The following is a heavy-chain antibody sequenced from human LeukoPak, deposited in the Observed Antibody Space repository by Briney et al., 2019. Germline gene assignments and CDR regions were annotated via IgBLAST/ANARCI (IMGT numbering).Heavy chain of an antibody. CDR3: ARSRNSHDYGDYYFDC. D-gene: IGHD4-17*01. J-gene: IGHJ4*02. Sequence: ASVKVSCKASGNTFTGYYIHWVRQAPGQGLEWMGWINPNSGGTNYAQEFQDRVTMTRDTSISTAYMELRLRSDDTAVYYCARSRNSHDYGDYYFDCWGRGTLVTVSS. CDR2: INPNSGGT. CDR1: GNTFTGYY. V-gene: IGHV1-2*02.